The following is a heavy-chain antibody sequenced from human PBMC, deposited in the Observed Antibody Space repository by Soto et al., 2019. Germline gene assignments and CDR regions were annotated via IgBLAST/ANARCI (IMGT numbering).Heavy chain of an antibody. CDR3: AKGGRQWLVTSGFNY. J-gene: IGHJ4*02. Sequence: GGSLRLSCAASGFTFNIYAMSWVRQAPGKGLEWVAVVSHDGRNTHYADSVKGRFTISRDSSKNTVSLEMTSLRAEDTAVYYCAKGGRQWLVTSGFNYWGQGALVTVSS. V-gene: IGHV3-30*18. CDR2: VSHDGRNT. D-gene: IGHD6-19*01. CDR1: GFTFNIYA.